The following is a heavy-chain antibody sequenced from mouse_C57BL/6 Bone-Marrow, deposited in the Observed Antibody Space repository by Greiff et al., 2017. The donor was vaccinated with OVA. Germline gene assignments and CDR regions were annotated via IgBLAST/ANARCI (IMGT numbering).Heavy chain of an antibody. Sequence: EVQLQQSGAELVRPGASVKLSCTASGFNIKDDYMHWVKQRPEQGLEWIGWIDPENGDTEYASKFQGKATIPADTSSNTAYMQLSSLTSEDTAVYYCTTLWFAYWGQGTLVTVSA. CDR1: GFNIKDDY. J-gene: IGHJ3*01. CDR2: IDPENGDT. CDR3: TTLWFAY. V-gene: IGHV14-4*01.